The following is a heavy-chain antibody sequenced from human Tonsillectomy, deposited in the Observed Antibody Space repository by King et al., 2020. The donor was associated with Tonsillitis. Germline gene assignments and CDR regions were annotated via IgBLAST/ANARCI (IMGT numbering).Heavy chain of an antibody. J-gene: IGHJ4*02. CDR3: ARGDYYDSSGYYCGPLTANCFDS. V-gene: IGHV3-53*04. CDR1: GFTVSSNY. CDR2: IYSGGNT. Sequence: VQLVESGGGLVQPGGSLRLSCAASGFTVSSNYMSWVRQAPGKGLEWVSIIYSGGNTSYADSVKGRFTTSRHNSKNTPYLQMNSLIAEETAVYYCARGDYYDSSGYYCGPLTANCFDSWGQGTLVTVSS. D-gene: IGHD3-22*01.